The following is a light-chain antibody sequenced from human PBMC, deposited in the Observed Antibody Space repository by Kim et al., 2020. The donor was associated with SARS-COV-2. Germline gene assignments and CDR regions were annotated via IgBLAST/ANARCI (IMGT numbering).Light chain of an antibody. Sequence: VPPGERAPLSGRASQSVGNNLAWYQQKPGQAPRLLIYGASTRATGIPARFSGSGSGTEFTLTISSLQSEDFAVYYCQQYNNWPPLTFGGGTKLEI. V-gene: IGKV3-15*01. J-gene: IGKJ4*01. CDR2: GAS. CDR1: QSVGNN. CDR3: QQYNNWPPLT.